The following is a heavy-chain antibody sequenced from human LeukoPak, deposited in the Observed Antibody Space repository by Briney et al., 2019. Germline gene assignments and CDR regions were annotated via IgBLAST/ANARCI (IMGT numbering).Heavy chain of an antibody. CDR1: GFTFSSYA. CDR2: ISYDGSNK. Sequence: PGRSLRLSWAASGFTFSSYAMHWVRQAPGKGLEWVAVISYDGSNKYYADSVKGRFTISRDNSKNTLYLQMNSLRAEDTAVYYCARDLGYYYDSSLAYWGQGTLVTVSS. V-gene: IGHV3-30*04. J-gene: IGHJ4*02. D-gene: IGHD3-22*01. CDR3: ARDLGYYYDSSLAY.